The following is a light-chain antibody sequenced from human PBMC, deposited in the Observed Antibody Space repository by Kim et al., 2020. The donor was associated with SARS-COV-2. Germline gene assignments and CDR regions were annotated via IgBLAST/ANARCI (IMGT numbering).Light chain of an antibody. Sequence: QSALTQPASVSGSPGQSITISCTGTSSDVGGYNYVSWYQQHPGKAPKLMIYDVSKRPSGVSNRFSGSKSGNTASLTISGLQAGDEADYYCSSYSSSSTYAFGTGTKVTVL. CDR1: SSDVGGYNY. CDR3: SSYSSSSTYA. V-gene: IGLV2-14*01. J-gene: IGLJ1*01. CDR2: DVS.